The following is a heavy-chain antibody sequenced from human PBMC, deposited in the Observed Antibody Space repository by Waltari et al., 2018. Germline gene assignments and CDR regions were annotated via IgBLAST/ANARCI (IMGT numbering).Heavy chain of an antibody. CDR2: IIALVNIP. CDR3: AGSTHITGSISYYYYMEV. CDR1: GGTLSSYA. D-gene: IGHD1-20*01. V-gene: IGHV1-69*10. J-gene: IGHJ6*03. Sequence: QVHLVQSGAEVKKPGSSVKVSCKASGGTLSSYAISWVRQAPGQGLEWMGGIIALVNIPNYAQKFQGRVTITADKSTNTAYLELSGLRSDDTAIYYCAGSTHITGSISYYYYMEVWGKGTTVTVSS.